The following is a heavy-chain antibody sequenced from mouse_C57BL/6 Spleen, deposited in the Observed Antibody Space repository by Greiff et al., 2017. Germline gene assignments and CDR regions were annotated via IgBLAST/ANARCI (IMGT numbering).Heavy chain of an antibody. CDR1: GYTFTGYW. D-gene: IGHD2-1*01. V-gene: IGHV1-9*01. J-gene: IGHJ3*01. CDR2: ILPGSGRT. Sequence: QVQLKESGAELMKPGASVKLSCKATGYTFTGYWIEWVKQRPGHGLEWIGEILPGSGRTKYNEKFKGKATFTADTSSNTAYMQLSSLTTEDSAIYYCASREYYGNLLLPYWGQGTLVTVSA. CDR3: ASREYYGNLLLPY.